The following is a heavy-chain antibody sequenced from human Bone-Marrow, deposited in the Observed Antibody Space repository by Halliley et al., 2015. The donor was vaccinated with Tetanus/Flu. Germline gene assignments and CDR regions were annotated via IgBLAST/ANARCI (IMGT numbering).Heavy chain of an antibody. CDR2: IFSNDEE. CDR3: ARITVVPAPSYTSGWYWGIDY. Sequence: LVKPTQTLTLTCTVSGFSLSNGRMGVSWIRQPPGKALEWLAHIFSNDEESYSTSLRSRLTISKDSSRSQVVLTMTNMDPVDTATYYCARITVVPAPSYTSGWYWGIDYWGQGTLVTVSS. V-gene: IGHV2-26*01. CDR1: GFSLSNGRMG. J-gene: IGHJ4*02. D-gene: IGHD6-19*01.